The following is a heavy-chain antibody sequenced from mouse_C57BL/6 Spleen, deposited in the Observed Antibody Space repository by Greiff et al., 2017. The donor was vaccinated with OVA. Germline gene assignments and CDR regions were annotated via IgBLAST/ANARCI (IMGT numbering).Heavy chain of an antibody. V-gene: IGHV1-19*01. Sequence: VQLQQSGPVLVKPGASVKMSCKASGYTFTDYYLNWVKQSHGKSLEWIGVITPYNGGTSYNQKFKGKATVTVDKSSSTAYMELNSLTSEDSAVYYCARSATAVRGYAMDYWGQGTSVTVSS. J-gene: IGHJ4*01. CDR3: ARSATAVRGYAMDY. CDR2: ITPYNGGT. CDR1: GYTFTDYY. D-gene: IGHD1-1*01.